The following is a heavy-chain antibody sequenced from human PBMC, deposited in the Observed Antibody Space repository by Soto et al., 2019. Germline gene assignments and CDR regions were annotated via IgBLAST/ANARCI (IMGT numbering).Heavy chain of an antibody. CDR1: GGSISSGDYY. D-gene: IGHD2-15*01. J-gene: IGHJ4*02. Sequence: QVQLQESGPGLVKPSQTLSLTCTVSGGSISSGDYYWRWIRQPPGKGLEWIGYIYYSGSTYYNPYLKSRVTISVDTSKNQFSLKLSSVTAADTAVYYCARTPYGSGGSCYSVPHFDYWGQGTLVTVSS. CDR3: ARTPYGSGGSCYSVPHFDY. CDR2: IYYSGST. V-gene: IGHV4-30-4*01.